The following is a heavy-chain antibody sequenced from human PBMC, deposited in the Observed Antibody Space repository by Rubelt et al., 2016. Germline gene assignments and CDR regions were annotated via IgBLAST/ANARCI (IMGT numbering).Heavy chain of an antibody. CDR1: GFTFSSYA. J-gene: IGHJ4*02. CDR3: ARDRRSLWFGEHGSPLDY. CDR2: LSYDGGNK. Sequence: VQLVESGGGVVQPGRSLRLSCAASGFTFSSYAMHWLRQPPGKGLEWLAVLSYDGGNKYSADSVKVRLTISRDNSKNTLYLQMNSLRAEDTAVYYCARDRRSLWFGEHGSPLDYWGQGTLVTVSS. D-gene: IGHD3-10*01. V-gene: IGHV3-33*05.